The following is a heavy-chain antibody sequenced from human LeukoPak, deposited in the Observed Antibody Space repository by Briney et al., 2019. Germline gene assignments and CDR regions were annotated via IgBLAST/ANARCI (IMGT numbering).Heavy chain of an antibody. D-gene: IGHD2-2*01. V-gene: IGHV3-23*01. CDR1: RFTFSSYA. CDR3: ANQGVPAPRGVNWFDP. CDR2: ISGSGGST. J-gene: IGHJ5*02. Sequence: GGSLRLSCAAFRFTFSSYAMSWVRQAPGKGLEWVSSISGSGGSTYYADSVKGRFTISRDNSKNTLYLQMNSLRAEDTAVYYCANQGVPAPRGVNWFDPWGQGTLVTVSS.